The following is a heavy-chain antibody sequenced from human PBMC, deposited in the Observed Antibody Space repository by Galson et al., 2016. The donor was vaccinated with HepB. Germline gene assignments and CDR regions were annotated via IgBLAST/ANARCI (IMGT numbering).Heavy chain of an antibody. V-gene: IGHV2-70*01. D-gene: IGHD4-23*01. CDR1: GVSLSTGELC. CDR3: AHILGGTVAPDAFDI. CDR2: IDWDDDK. J-gene: IGHJ3*02. Sequence: PALVKPTQTLTLTCTFSGVSLSTGELCVSWIRQPPGRALEWLALIDWDDDKYYTTSLKTRLTISKDTSKNQVVLTMTNMDPVDTATYFCAHILGGTVAPDAFDIWGQGTMVTVSS.